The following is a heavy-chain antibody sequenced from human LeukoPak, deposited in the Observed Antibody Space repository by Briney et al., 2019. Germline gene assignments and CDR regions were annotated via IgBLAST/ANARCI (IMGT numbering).Heavy chain of an antibody. CDR3: ARGVGAAAGLPPFDY. V-gene: IGHV4-34*01. Sequence: SETLSLTCAVSGGSFSGYYWSWIRQPPGKGLEWIGEIKHSGSTNYNPSLKSRATISVDTSKKQFSLKLSSVTAADTAVYYCARGVGAAAGLPPFDYWGQGTLVSVSS. CDR2: IKHSGST. J-gene: IGHJ4*02. CDR1: GGSFSGYY. D-gene: IGHD6-13*01.